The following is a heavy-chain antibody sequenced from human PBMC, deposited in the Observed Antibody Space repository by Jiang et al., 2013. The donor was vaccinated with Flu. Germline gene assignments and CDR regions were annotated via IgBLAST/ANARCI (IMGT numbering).Heavy chain of an antibody. J-gene: IGHJ4*02. V-gene: IGHV4-34*01. CDR3: ARHAKPFINIAVAGTFDY. Sequence: LLKPSETLSLTCAVYGGSFSGYYWSWIRQPPGKGLEWIGEINHSGSTNYNPSLKSRVTISVDTSKNQFSLKLSSVTAADTAVYYCARHAKPFINIAVAGTFDYWGQGTLVTVSS. D-gene: IGHD6-19*01. CDR1: GGSFSGYY. CDR2: INHSGST.